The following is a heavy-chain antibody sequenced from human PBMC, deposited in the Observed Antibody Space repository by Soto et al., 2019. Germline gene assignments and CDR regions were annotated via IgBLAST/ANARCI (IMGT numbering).Heavy chain of an antibody. CDR3: VRALGTRFREWQRFDP. CDR1: GASINSGDYY. J-gene: IGHJ5*02. D-gene: IGHD3-3*01. CDR2: ISYSGNT. Sequence: SETLSLTCTVSGASINSGDYYWTWIRQPPGEGLEWIGYISYSGNTDYSPSLKSRVTISRDTSKNQFSVNLNSVTAADTALYYCVRALGTRFREWQRFDPCGQGILVTVYS. V-gene: IGHV4-30-4*01.